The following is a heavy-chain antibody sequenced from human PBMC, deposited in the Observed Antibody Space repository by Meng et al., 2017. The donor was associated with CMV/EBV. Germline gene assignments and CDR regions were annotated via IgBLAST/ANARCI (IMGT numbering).Heavy chain of an antibody. J-gene: IGHJ4*02. V-gene: IGHV3-30*02. CDR2: IRYDGSNK. CDR3: AKDLYYYDSSGPFDY. Sequence: GRSLRLSCAASGFTFSSYGMHWVRQAPGKGLEWVAFIRYDGSNKYYADSVKGRFTISRDNSKNTLYLQMNSLRAEDTAVYYCAKDLYYYDSSGPFDYWGQGTLVTVSS. CDR1: GFTFSSYG. D-gene: IGHD3-22*01.